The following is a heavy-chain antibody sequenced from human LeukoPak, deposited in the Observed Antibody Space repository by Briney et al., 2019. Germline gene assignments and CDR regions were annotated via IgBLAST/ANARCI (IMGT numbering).Heavy chain of an antibody. D-gene: IGHD5-18*01. CDR1: GFTFSSYA. CDR3: AKASGYTYEYPFDF. V-gene: IGHV3-23*01. CDR2: ISISVGNT. J-gene: IGHJ4*02. Sequence: GGSLRLSCAASGFTFSSYAMSWVRRAPGKGLEWVSTISISVGNTYYADSVKGRFTISRDNSKNTLYLQINSLRAEDTAAYFCAKASGYTYEYPFDFWGQGPWSPSPQ.